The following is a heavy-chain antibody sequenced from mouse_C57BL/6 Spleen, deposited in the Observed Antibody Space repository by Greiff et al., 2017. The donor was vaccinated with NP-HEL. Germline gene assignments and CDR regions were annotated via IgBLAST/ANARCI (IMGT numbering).Heavy chain of an antibody. J-gene: IGHJ1*03. V-gene: IGHV14-3*01. Sequence: EVQRVESVAELVRPGASVKLSCTASGFNIKNTYMHWVKQRPEQGLEWIGRIDPANGNTKYAPKFQGKATITADTSSNTAYLQLSSLTSEDTAIYYCARWGGWADWYFDVWGTGTTVTVSS. CDR3: ARWGGWADWYFDV. CDR2: IDPANGNT. D-gene: IGHD3-3*01. CDR1: GFNIKNTY.